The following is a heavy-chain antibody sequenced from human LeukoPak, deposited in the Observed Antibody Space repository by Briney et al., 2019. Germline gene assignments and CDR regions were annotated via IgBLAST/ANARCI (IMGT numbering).Heavy chain of an antibody. CDR2: MNPNSGKG. CDR3: ARGPGYSYGRDY. D-gene: IGHD5-18*01. J-gene: IGHJ4*02. CDR1: GYAFTTYD. V-gene: IGHV1-8*03. Sequence: ASVKVSCKTSGYAFTTYDINWVRQATGQGLEWMGYMNPNSGKGENAQKFQGRVTITTDTSSSTAYMELSGLTSEDTAVYYCARGPGYSYGRDYWGQGTLVTVSS.